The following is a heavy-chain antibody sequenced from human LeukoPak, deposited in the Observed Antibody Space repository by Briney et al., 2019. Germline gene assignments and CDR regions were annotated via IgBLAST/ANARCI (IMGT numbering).Heavy chain of an antibody. CDR3: ARDLHMVRGERWFDP. J-gene: IGHJ5*02. CDR2: IYYSGST. V-gene: IGHV4-59*01. CDR1: GGSISGYY. Sequence: PSETLSLTCTVSGGSISGYYWSWIRQPPGKGLEWIGYIYYSGSTNYNPSLKSRVTISVDTSKNQFSLKLSSVTAADTAVYYCARDLHMVRGERWFDPWGQGTLVTVSS. D-gene: IGHD3-10*01.